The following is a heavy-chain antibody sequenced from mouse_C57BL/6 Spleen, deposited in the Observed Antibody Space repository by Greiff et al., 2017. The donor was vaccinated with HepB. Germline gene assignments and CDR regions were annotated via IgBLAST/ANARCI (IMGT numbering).Heavy chain of an antibody. CDR3: ARYGVGRNYFDY. V-gene: IGHV7-3*01. CDR1: GFTFTDYY. Sequence: EVKLMESGGGLVQPGGSLSLSCAASGFTFTDYYMSWVRQPPGKALEWLGFIRNKANGYTTEYSASVKGRFTISRDNSQSILYLQMNALRAEDSATYYCARYGVGRNYFDYWGQGTTLTVSS. D-gene: IGHD4-1*01. J-gene: IGHJ2*01. CDR2: IRNKANGYTT.